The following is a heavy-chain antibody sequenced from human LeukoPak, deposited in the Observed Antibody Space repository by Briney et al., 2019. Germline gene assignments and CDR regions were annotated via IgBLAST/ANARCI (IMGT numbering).Heavy chain of an antibody. Sequence: FSSYSXXWVRQXPXKXLXXXXXXXXITIYISYAASVKGRFTISRDNPKNSLYLQMNSLRAEDTAVYYCARGEYYYDSSGYPDHFDYWGQGTLVTVSS. CDR3: ARGEYYYDSSGYPDHFDY. J-gene: IGHJ4*02. CDR2: XXXITIYI. D-gene: IGHD3-22*01. V-gene: IGHV3-21*01. CDR1: FSSYS.